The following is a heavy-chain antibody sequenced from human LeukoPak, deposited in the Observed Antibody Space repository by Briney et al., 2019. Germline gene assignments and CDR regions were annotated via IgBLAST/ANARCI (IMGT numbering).Heavy chain of an antibody. D-gene: IGHD3-22*01. CDR2: FDPEDGET. CDR1: GYTLTELS. V-gene: IGHV1-24*01. J-gene: IGHJ4*02. Sequence: ASVKVSCKVSGYTLTELSMHWVLQAPGKGLEWKGGFDPEDGETIYAQKFQGRVTMNEDTSTDTAYMELSSLRSEDTAVYYCATLGYDSSGYYVPHDYWGQGTLVTVSS. CDR3: ATLGYDSSGYYVPHDY.